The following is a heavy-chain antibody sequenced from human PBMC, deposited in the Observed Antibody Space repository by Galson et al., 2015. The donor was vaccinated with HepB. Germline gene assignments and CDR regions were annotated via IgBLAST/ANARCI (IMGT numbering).Heavy chain of an antibody. CDR2: ISNSGPYT. V-gene: IGHV3-11*03. D-gene: IGHD6-19*01. J-gene: IGHJ4*02. Sequence: SLRLSCAASGFRFSDFYMTWIRQSPGKGLEWLAYISNSGPYTGYGDSVKGRFTISRDNTKKSVSLQLNRLRVEDTAVYYCARMVAGSGDFDYWGQGTLVTVSS. CDR1: GFRFSDFY. CDR3: ARMVAGSGDFDY.